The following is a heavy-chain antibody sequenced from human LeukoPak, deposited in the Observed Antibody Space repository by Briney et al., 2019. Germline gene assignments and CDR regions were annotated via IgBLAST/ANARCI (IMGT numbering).Heavy chain of an antibody. Sequence: PGGSLRLSCAASGFTFSSYAMNWVRKAPGMGLEWVSGISGSGSHTYYADSVKGRFTISRDSSKNTLYLQMSSLRAEDTALYYCARGVVFGVVILNFDYWGQGTLVTVSS. D-gene: IGHD3-3*01. CDR3: ARGVVFGVVILNFDY. J-gene: IGHJ4*02. V-gene: IGHV3-23*01. CDR2: ISGSGSHT. CDR1: GFTFSSYA.